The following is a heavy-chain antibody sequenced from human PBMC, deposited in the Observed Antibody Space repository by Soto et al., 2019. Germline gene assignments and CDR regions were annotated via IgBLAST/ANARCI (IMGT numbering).Heavy chain of an antibody. J-gene: IGHJ5*02. CDR2: ISWNSGSI. CDR1: GFTFDDYA. Sequence: GGSLRLSCAASGFTFDDYAMHWLRQAPGKGLEWVSGISWNSGSIGYADSVKGRFTISRDNAKNSLYLQMNSLRAEDTALYYCAKDRVGYSSGWSDDWGQGTLVTVSS. D-gene: IGHD6-19*01. CDR3: AKDRVGYSSGWSDD. V-gene: IGHV3-9*01.